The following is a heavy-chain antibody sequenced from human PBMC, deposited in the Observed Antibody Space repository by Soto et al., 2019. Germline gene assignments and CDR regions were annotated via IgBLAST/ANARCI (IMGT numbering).Heavy chain of an antibody. V-gene: IGHV1-69*13. D-gene: IGHD3-16*02. J-gene: IGHJ4*02. Sequence: SVKVSCKASGGTFSSYAISWVRQAPGQGLEWMGGIIPIFGTANYAQKFQGRVTITADESTSTAYMELSSLRSEDTAVYYCVLGYDYVWGSYRFQYYFDYWGQGTLVTVSS. CDR3: VLGYDYVWGSYRFQYYFDY. CDR1: GGTFSSYA. CDR2: IIPIFGTA.